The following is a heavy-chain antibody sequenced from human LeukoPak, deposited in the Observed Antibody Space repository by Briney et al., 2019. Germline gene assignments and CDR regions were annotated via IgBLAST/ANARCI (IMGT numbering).Heavy chain of an antibody. V-gene: IGHV4-38-2*02. D-gene: IGHD6-13*01. Sequence: SETLSLTCTVSGYSISSGYFWGWIRQPPGEGLEWIGVYHVGTTYYNPSLKSRVTISVDRSKNQMSLKLSSVTAADTAVYYCARCLGFLIGSSWYPDAFDIWGQGTMVTVSS. J-gene: IGHJ3*02. CDR1: GYSISSGYF. CDR2: VYHVGTT. CDR3: ARCLGFLIGSSWYPDAFDI.